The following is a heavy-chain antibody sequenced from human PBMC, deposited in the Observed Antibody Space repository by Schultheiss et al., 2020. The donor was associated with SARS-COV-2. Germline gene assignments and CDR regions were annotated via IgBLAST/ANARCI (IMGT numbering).Heavy chain of an antibody. CDR1: GGSFSGYY. CDR2: INHSGST. CDR3: ARLHCSSISCRFDY. Sequence: SETLSLTCAVYGGSFSGYYWSWIRQPPGKGLEWIGEINHSGSTNYNPSLKSRVTISVDTSKNQFSLKLSSVTAADTAVYYCARLHCSSISCRFDYWGQGALVTVSS. D-gene: IGHD2-2*01. J-gene: IGHJ4*02. V-gene: IGHV4-34*01.